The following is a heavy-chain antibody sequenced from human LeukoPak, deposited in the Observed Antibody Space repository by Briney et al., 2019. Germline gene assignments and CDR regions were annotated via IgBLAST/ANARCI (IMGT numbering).Heavy chain of an antibody. V-gene: IGHV4-59*01. CDR3: ARMVRGVSIDY. J-gene: IGHJ4*02. CDR1: GGSFSDYY. Sequence: SETLSLTCAVYGGSFSDYYWSWIRQPPGKGLEWIGYIYYSGSTNYNPSLKSRVTISVDTSKNQFSLKLSSVTAADTAVYYCARMVRGVSIDYWGQGTLVTVSS. CDR2: IYYSGST. D-gene: IGHD3-10*01.